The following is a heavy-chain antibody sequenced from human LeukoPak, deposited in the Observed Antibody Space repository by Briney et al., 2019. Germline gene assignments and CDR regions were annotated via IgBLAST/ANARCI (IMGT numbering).Heavy chain of an antibody. J-gene: IGHJ4*02. D-gene: IGHD2-2*01. Sequence: GGSLRLSCAASGFTFSSYWMSWARQAPGKGLEWVANIKQDGSEKYYVDSVKGRFTISRDNARDSLYLQMNSLRAEDTAVYYCARRRCSSTSCFLDYWGQGTLVTVSS. V-gene: IGHV3-7*01. CDR2: IKQDGSEK. CDR3: ARRRCSSTSCFLDY. CDR1: GFTFSSYW.